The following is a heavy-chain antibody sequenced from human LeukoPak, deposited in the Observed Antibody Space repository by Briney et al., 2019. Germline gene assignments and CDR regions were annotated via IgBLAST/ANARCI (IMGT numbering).Heavy chain of an antibody. CDR3: ARHRSSWLIDY. CDR2: INSDGSST. J-gene: IGHJ4*02. D-gene: IGHD6-6*01. CDR1: GFTLSSYL. Sequence: PGGSLRLSCAASGFTLSSYLMHWVRQAPGKGLVWVSGINSDGSSTRYADSVKGRFSLSRDNSKNTLYLQMNSLRAEDTAVYYCARHRSSWLIDYWGQGTLVTVSS. V-gene: IGHV3-74*01.